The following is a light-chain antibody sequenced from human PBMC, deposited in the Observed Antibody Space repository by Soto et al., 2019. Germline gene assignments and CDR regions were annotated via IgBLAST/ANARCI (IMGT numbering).Light chain of an antibody. CDR2: KAS. Sequence: DIQMTQSPSTLSASVGDRVTITCRASQNVNRWLAWYQQKPGKAPKLLIHKASTLESGVPSRFSGSGSETEFTLTISSLQPDDSATYYCQQYNSYASTTFGQGTKLEIK. J-gene: IGKJ2*01. CDR3: QQYNSYASTT. V-gene: IGKV1-5*03. CDR1: QNVNRW.